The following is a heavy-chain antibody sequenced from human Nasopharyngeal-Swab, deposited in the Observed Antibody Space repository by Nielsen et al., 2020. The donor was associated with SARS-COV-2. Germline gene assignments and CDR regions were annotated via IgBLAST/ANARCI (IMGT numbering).Heavy chain of an antibody. Sequence: GESLKISCAASGFTFSSYSMNRVRQAPGKGLEWVSSISSSSSYIYYADSVKGRFTISRGNAKNSLYLQMNSLRAEDTAVYYCASTGLPAANLGPYNWFDPWGQGTLVTVSS. D-gene: IGHD2-2*01. J-gene: IGHJ5*02. CDR2: ISSSSSYI. CDR1: GFTFSSYS. V-gene: IGHV3-21*01. CDR3: ASTGLPAANLGPYNWFDP.